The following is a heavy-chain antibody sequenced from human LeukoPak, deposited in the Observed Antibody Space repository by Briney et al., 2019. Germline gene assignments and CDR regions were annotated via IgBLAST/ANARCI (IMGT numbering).Heavy chain of an antibody. J-gene: IGHJ4*02. Sequence: SETLSLTCTVSGGSISGHYWSWIRQPPEKGLEWIGYAYYTGRTNYNPSLKSRVTISVDTSKNQFSLKLSSVTAADTAVYYCARGRGSLDYWGQGTLVTVSS. V-gene: IGHV4-59*11. CDR1: GGSISGHY. D-gene: IGHD3-10*01. CDR3: ARGRGSLDY. CDR2: AYYTGRT.